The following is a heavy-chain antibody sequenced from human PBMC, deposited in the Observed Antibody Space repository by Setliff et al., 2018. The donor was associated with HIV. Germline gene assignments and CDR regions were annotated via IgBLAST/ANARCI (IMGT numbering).Heavy chain of an antibody. CDR3: ARRGYDFLGYFQH. D-gene: IGHD5-12*01. CDR1: GGSISSSTYY. J-gene: IGHJ1*01. V-gene: IGHV4-39*01. Sequence: PSETLSLTCTVSGGSISSSTYYWGWIRQSPGKGLQWIGSNHYSGSTYYNPSLESRVTISVDTSENQFSLKLNSVTAGDTAVYYCARRGYDFLGYFQHWGHGTLVTVSS. CDR2: NHYSGST.